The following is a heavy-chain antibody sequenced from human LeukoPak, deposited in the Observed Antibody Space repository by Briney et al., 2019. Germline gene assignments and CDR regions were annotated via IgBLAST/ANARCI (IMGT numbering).Heavy chain of an antibody. CDR2: IKHDGTEK. J-gene: IGHJ4*02. Sequence: AGGSLRLSCAASGFTFSSYAMHWVRQAPGKGLEWVANIKHDGTEKYCVDSVKGRFTISRDNAKNSLYLQMNSLRAEDTAVYYCVRSAKTFDYWGQGTLVTVSS. V-gene: IGHV3-7*01. CDR1: GFTFSSYA. CDR3: VRSAKTFDY.